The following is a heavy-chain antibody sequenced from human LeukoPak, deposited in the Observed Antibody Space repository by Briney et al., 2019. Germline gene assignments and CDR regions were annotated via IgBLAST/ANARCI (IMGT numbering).Heavy chain of an antibody. Sequence: GGSLRLSCAASGFTFSTYTMVWVRQAPGKGLEWVASINQDGGEIHYVDSVKGRFTISRDNAKNSLYLQMNSLTAEDTAVHYCVRAHHPGGWFDPWGQGTLVTVSS. CDR1: GFTFSTYT. D-gene: IGHD3-10*01. CDR3: VRAHHPGGWFDP. J-gene: IGHJ5*02. V-gene: IGHV3-7*04. CDR2: INQDGGEI.